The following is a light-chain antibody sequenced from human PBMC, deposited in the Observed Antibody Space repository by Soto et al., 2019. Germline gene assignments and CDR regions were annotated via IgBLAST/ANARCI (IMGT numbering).Light chain of an antibody. CDR1: QSVSRY. Sequence: EIVLTQSPGTLSLSPGERATLSCRASQSVSRYLAWYQQKPGQAPRALIYGASSRATGIPDRFSGSGSGTDFTLTISRLEPEDFAVYYCQHYGSSPWTFGQGTKVEIK. V-gene: IGKV3-20*01. CDR2: GAS. CDR3: QHYGSSPWT. J-gene: IGKJ1*01.